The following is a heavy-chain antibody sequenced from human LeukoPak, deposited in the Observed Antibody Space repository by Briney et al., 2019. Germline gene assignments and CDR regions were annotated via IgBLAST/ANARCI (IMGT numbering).Heavy chain of an antibody. CDR3: ASDKRLDP. Sequence: GASLRLSCAASGFTFSSYAMHWVRQAPGKGLEWVAVISYDGSNKYYADSVKGRFTISRDNSKNTLYLQMNSLRAEDTAVYYCASDKRLDPWGQGTLVTVSS. D-gene: IGHD3-9*01. J-gene: IGHJ5*02. CDR2: ISYDGSNK. CDR1: GFTFSSYA. V-gene: IGHV3-30*04.